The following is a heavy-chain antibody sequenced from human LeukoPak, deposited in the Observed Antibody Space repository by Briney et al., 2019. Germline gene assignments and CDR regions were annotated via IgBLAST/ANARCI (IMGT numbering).Heavy chain of an antibody. V-gene: IGHV3-30*04. CDR1: GFTFRSYA. D-gene: IGHD3-10*01. CDR3: ARCGVLLWFGELSHYYSDY. J-gene: IGHJ4*02. Sequence: GGSLRLSCAASGFTFRSYAMHWVRQAPSKGLEGVAVISYDGSNKYYADSVKGRFTISRDNSKNTLYLQMNSLRAEDTAVYYCARCGVLLWFGELSHYYSDYWGQGTLVTVSS. CDR2: ISYDGSNK.